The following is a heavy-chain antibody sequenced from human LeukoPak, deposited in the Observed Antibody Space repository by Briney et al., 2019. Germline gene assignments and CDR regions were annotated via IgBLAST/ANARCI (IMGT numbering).Heavy chain of an antibody. Sequence: SETLSLTCTVSGGSISGFHWSWIRQPPGKGLEWIGYIHYSGSTDYNPSLKSRVTISVDTSKNQSSLKLSSVTAADTAVYYCTRHLDYYGSGSYEEWGQGTLVTVSS. CDR3: TRHLDYYGSGSYEE. CDR1: GGSISGFH. D-gene: IGHD3-10*01. V-gene: IGHV4-59*08. CDR2: IHYSGST. J-gene: IGHJ4*02.